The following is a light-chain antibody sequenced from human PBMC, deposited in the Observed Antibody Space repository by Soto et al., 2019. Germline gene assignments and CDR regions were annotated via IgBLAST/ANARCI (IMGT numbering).Light chain of an antibody. CDR3: AAWYDSLNGYV. J-gene: IGLJ1*01. CDR2: SNN. Sequence: QSVLTQPPSASGTHGQRVTISCSGSSSNIGSNTVNWDQQLPGTAPKLLIYSNNQRPSGVTDRFSGSKSGTSASLAISGLQSDDEADYYCAAWYDSLNGYVFGTWTKVTVL. CDR1: SSNIGSNT. V-gene: IGLV1-44*01.